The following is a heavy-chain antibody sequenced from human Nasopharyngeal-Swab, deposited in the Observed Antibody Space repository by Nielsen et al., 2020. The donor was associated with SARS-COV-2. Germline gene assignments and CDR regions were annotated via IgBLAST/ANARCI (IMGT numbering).Heavy chain of an antibody. CDR2: IRYDGFNQ. V-gene: IGHV3-30*02. CDR1: GFTFSSYG. D-gene: IGHD3-16*01. J-gene: IGHJ6*03. Sequence: GGSLRLSCAASGFTFSSYGMHWVRQAPGEGLEWVAFIRYDGFNQHYVGSVKGRFTISRDSFKNTLYLQLNSLRAEDTAVYYCAKDHKMDSGGGVGYMDVWGKGTTVTVSS. CDR3: AKDHKMDSGGGVGYMDV.